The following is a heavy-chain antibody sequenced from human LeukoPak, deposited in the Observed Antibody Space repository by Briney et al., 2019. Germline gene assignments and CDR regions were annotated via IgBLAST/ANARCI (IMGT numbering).Heavy chain of an antibody. V-gene: IGHV4-39*02. D-gene: IGHD2-2*01. CDR3: ARARRFFVVVPAAPFFDY. J-gene: IGHJ4*02. CDR2: LSDRGSP. Sequence: SETLSLTCTVSGDTISSSRFFWAWIRQPPGKGLEWIASLSDRGSPKYSPPFQSRVSIFTDTAKNQLSLNLRSVTAADTAVYYCARARRFFVVVPAAPFFDYWGQGTLVTVSS. CDR1: GDTISSSRFF.